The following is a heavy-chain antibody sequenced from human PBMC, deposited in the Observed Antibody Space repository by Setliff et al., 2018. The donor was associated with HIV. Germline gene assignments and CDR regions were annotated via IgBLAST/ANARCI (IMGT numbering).Heavy chain of an antibody. CDR1: GFSFTNYG. CDR2: IHDTDGGT. V-gene: IGHV3-23*01. D-gene: IGHD1-26*01. Sequence: GSLRLSCAASGFSFTNYGMSWVRQAPGKGLEWVSTIHDTDGGTYYTDSVKGRFTIGRDNSKNTLFLQMSSLSPEDTAIYYCAKTLERKWEAFDGWGQGALVTVSS. J-gene: IGHJ4*02. CDR3: AKTLERKWEAFDG.